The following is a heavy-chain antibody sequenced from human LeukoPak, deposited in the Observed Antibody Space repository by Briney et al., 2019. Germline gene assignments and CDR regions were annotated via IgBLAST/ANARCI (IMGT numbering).Heavy chain of an antibody. CDR3: ACRRSSGVPSFYYGMDV. CDR2: INPNTGGT. J-gene: IGHJ6*02. V-gene: IGHV1-2*02. CDR1: GFTFTGSY. D-gene: IGHD2-8*01. Sequence: ASVKVSCKASGFTFTGSYIHWVRQAPGQGLEWMGWINPNTGGTNSAQKFQGRVTMTRDTSISTAYVDLIRLRSDDTAVYYCACRRSSGVPSFYYGMDVWGQGTTVTVSS.